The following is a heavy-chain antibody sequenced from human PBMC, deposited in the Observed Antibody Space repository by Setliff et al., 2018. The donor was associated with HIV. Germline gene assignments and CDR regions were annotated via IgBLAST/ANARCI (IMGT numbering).Heavy chain of an antibody. Sequence: SETLSLTCSVSGGSTTSGGYYWSWIRQHPGKGLEYIGYIYYSGSTYYNPSLKSRVTISVDTSNNQFSLILSPVTAADTAVYYCARQTGLRGYYGSNSLYYFDYWGKGMLVTVSS. D-gene: IGHD3-10*01. J-gene: IGHJ4*02. V-gene: IGHV4-39*01. CDR3: ARQTGLRGYYGSNSLYYFDY. CDR2: IYYSGST. CDR1: GGSTTSGGYY.